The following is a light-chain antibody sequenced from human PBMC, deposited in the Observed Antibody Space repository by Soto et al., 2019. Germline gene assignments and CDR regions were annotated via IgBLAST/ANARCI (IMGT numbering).Light chain of an antibody. CDR1: QNISHY. V-gene: IGKV1-39*01. J-gene: IGKJ1*01. Sequence: DIQMNQPPAFLSASVGDRVTYNCWASQNISHYVHWPQHQSEKAPELLSYGASTLQSVVPSRFGGSGSGTDFTLTITSLQPEDFATYYCQQTYDVPPTFGQGSRVDVK. CDR2: GAS. CDR3: QQTYDVPPT.